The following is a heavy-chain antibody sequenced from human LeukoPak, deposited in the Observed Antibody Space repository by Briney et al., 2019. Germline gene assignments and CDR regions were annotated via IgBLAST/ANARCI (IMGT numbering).Heavy chain of an antibody. J-gene: IGHJ4*02. CDR3: ARDQRGSYYGFFDY. CDR1: GFTFSSYA. CDR2: ISGSGGRI. V-gene: IGHV3-23*01. Sequence: GGSLRLSCAASGFTFSSYAMSWVRQAPGKGLEWVSAISGSGGRIYYGASVKGRFTISRDNSKNTLNLQMNSLRAEDTAVYYCARDQRGSYYGFFDYWGQGTLVTVSS. D-gene: IGHD1-26*01.